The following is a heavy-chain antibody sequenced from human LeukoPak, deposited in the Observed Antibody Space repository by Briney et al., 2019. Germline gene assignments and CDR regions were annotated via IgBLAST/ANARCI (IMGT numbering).Heavy chain of an antibody. D-gene: IGHD1-26*01. V-gene: IGHV3-23*01. J-gene: IGHJ4*02. CDR3: AKDKNQGARLGSFDY. CDR2: VSGSGGTT. CDR1: GFTFSSYA. Sequence: GGSLRLSCAASGFTFSSYAMNWVRQAPGKGLEWVSTVSGSGGTTYYADSVKGRFAISRDNSKNTLYLQMNSLRAEDTAVYYCAKDKNQGARLGSFDYWGQGTLVTVSS.